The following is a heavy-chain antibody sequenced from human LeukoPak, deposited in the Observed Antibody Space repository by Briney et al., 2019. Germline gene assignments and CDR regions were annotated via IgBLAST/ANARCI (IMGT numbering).Heavy chain of an antibody. CDR3: ARDNWNYGSSMDV. J-gene: IGHJ6*02. Sequence: SETLSLTCTVSGGSISSYYWSWIRQPLGKGLEWIGYIYYSGSTNYNPSLKSRVTISVDTTKNQFSLKLSSVTAADTAVYYCARDNWNYGSSMDVWGQGTTVTVSS. D-gene: IGHD1-7*01. CDR2: IYYSGST. CDR1: GGSISSYY. V-gene: IGHV4-59*01.